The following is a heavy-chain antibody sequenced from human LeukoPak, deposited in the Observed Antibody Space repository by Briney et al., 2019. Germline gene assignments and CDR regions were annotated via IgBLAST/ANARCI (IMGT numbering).Heavy chain of an antibody. CDR2: IYYSGST. CDR1: GGSISSSSYY. Sequence: SETLSLTCTVSGGSISSSSYYWGWIRQPPGKGLEWIGSIYYSGSTYYNPSLKSRVTISVDTSKNQFSLKLSSVTAADTAVYYCARERLLESGYSVPFDYWGQGTLVTVSS. J-gene: IGHJ4*02. V-gene: IGHV4-39*07. D-gene: IGHD5/OR15-5a*01. CDR3: ARERLLESGYSVPFDY.